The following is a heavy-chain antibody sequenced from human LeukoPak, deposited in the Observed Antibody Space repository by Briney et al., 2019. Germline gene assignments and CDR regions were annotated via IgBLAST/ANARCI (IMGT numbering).Heavy chain of an antibody. CDR3: ARVADGHKYRGRDY. CDR1: YW. V-gene: IGHV3-74*01. J-gene: IGHJ4*02. Sequence: YWMHWVRQAPXKXLEWVSRIINDGSSPTYPDSRKGRFTISRDNAKDTLYLQMNSLRVEDTGVYKCARVADGHKYRGRDYWGQGALVIVSS. D-gene: IGHD5-24*01. CDR2: IINDGSSP.